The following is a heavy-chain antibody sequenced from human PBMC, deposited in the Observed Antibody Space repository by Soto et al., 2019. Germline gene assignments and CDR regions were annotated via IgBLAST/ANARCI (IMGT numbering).Heavy chain of an antibody. V-gene: IGHV4-39*01. CDR2: IYYSGST. CDR3: ASISNYYGSGSPRYYFDY. CDR1: GGSISSSSYY. Sequence: QLQLQESGPGLVKPSETLSLACTVSGGSISSSSYYWGWIRQPPGKGLEWIGSIYYSGSTYYNPSLKGRVTISVDTSKTQFSLKLSSVTAADTAVYYCASISNYYGSGSPRYYFDYWGQGTLVTVSS. J-gene: IGHJ4*02. D-gene: IGHD3-10*01.